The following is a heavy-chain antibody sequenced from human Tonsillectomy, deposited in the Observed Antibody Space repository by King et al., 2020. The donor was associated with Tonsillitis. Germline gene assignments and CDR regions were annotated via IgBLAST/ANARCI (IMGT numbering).Heavy chain of an antibody. CDR3: ARRSQSVYYYYYGMDV. J-gene: IGHJ6*02. Sequence: QLQESGPGLVKPSETLSLTCTVSGGSISSYYWSWIRQPPGKGLEWIGYIYYSGSTNYNPSLKSRVTISVDTSKNQFSLKLSSVTAADTAVYCCARRSQSVYYYYYGMDVWGQGTTVTVSS. D-gene: IGHD1-26*01. CDR1: GGSISSYY. CDR2: IYYSGST. V-gene: IGHV4-59*01.